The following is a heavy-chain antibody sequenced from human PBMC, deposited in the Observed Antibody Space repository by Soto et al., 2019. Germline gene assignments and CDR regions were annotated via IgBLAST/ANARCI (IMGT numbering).Heavy chain of an antibody. CDR1: GFTFTSSA. D-gene: IGHD3-22*01. Sequence: GASVKVSCKASGFTFTSSAVQWVLQARGQRLEWIGWIVVGSGNTNFAQKFQERVTITRDMSTSTAYMELSSLRSEDTAVYYCAADPYYYDSSNYYSFDYWGQGTLVTVSS. V-gene: IGHV1-58*01. J-gene: IGHJ4*02. CDR2: IVVGSGNT. CDR3: AADPYYYDSSNYYSFDY.